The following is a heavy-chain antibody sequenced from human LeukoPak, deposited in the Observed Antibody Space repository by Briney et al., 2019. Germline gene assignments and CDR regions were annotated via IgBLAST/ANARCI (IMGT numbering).Heavy chain of an antibody. CDR3: KSGGAAPGTFDY. Sequence: GGSLRLSCAASGFTFSSYWMSWMRQAPVKELEWVANIKYDGNEEYYVDSVKGRFTISRDNAKNSLYLQLNSLRVEDTAVYYCKSGGAAPGTFDYWGQGTLVTVSP. V-gene: IGHV3-7*01. CDR2: IKYDGNEE. J-gene: IGHJ4*02. CDR1: GFTFSSYW. D-gene: IGHD1-7*01.